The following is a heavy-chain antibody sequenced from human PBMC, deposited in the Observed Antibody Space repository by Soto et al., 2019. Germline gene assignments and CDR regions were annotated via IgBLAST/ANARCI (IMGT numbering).Heavy chain of an antibody. CDR1: GGTFGSYA. J-gene: IGHJ4*02. D-gene: IGHD2-2*01. Sequence: QVQLVQSGAEVKKPGSSVKVYCKASGGTFGSYAFSWVRQAPGQGLEWMGGIIPVSGAAPYAQKFQGRVTITADESTSTAYMELSSLSSQATAVYYCATALGCRSTACTLDYWDQGTRVIVSS. V-gene: IGHV1-69*01. CDR3: ATALGCRSTACTLDY. CDR2: IIPVSGAA.